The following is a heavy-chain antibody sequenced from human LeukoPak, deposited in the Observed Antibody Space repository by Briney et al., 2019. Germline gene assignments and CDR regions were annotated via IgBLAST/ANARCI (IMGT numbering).Heavy chain of an antibody. CDR2: IYHSGNT. Sequence: SETLSLTCTVSGYSISSGYYWGWIRQPPGKGLEWIGTIYHSGNTYYNPSLKSRVTISVDTSKNQFSLKLSPVTAADTAVYYCAKRYCSSTTCYDDRGAFDYWGQGTLVTVSS. D-gene: IGHD2-2*01. J-gene: IGHJ4*02. CDR1: GYSISSGYY. V-gene: IGHV4-38-2*02. CDR3: AKRYCSSTTCYDDRGAFDY.